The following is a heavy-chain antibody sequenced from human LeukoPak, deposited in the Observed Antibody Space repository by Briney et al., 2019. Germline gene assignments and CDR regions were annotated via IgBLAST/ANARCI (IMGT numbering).Heavy chain of an antibody. Sequence: ASVKVSCKASGYTFTNYGIRWVRQAPGQGLEWMGWISAYNGNSNYAQKVQGRVTMTTDTSTSTAYMELRSLRSDDTAVYYCARGRDGYNPTADYWGQGTLVTVSS. CDR2: ISAYNGNS. CDR1: GYTFTNYG. CDR3: ARGRDGYNPTADY. V-gene: IGHV1-18*01. J-gene: IGHJ4*02. D-gene: IGHD5-12*01.